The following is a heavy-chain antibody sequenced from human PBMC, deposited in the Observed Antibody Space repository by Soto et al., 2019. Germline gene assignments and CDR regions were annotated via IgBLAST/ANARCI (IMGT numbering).Heavy chain of an antibody. D-gene: IGHD6-13*01. V-gene: IGHV4-4*02. CDR2: IYHSGST. CDR1: GGSISSSNW. Sequence: PSETLSLTCAVSGGSISSSNWWSWVRQPPGKGLEWIGEIYHSGSTNYNPSLKSRVTISVDKSKNQFSLKLSSVTAADTAVYYCARLPGYSSSWYRDYYGMDVWGQGTTVT. J-gene: IGHJ6*02. CDR3: ARLPGYSSSWYRDYYGMDV.